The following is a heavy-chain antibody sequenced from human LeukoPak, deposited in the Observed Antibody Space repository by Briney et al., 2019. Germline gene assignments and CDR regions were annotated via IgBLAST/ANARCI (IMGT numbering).Heavy chain of an antibody. CDR3: AKSVVVITFRFDD. CDR1: GFMFNSYV. CDR2: IIGGGGNT. J-gene: IGHJ4*02. Sequence: GGSLRLSCAASGFMFNSYVMSWVRQAPGKGLEWVSAIIGGGGNTYYADSVKGRFTISRDNSKHMVYLQMNSLRADDTAVYYCAKSVVVITFRFDDWGQGALVTVSS. D-gene: IGHD2-15*01. V-gene: IGHV3-23*01.